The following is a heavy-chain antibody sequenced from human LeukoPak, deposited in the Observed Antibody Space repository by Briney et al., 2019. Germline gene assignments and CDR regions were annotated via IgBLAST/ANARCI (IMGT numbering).Heavy chain of an antibody. CDR3: ASGGSYYRGYYYGMDV. CDR2: IIPILALA. CDR1: GGTFSNYA. J-gene: IGHJ6*02. D-gene: IGHD1-26*01. V-gene: IGHV1-69*04. Sequence: SVKVSCKASGGTFSNYALSWVRQAPGQGLEWMGRIIPILALANYTQKFQGRVTITADKSTSTAYMELSSLRSEDTAVYYCASGGSYYRGYYYGMDVWGQGTTVTVSS.